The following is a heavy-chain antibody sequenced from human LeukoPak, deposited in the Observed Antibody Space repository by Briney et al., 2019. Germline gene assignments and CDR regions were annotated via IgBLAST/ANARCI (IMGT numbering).Heavy chain of an antibody. J-gene: IGHJ4*02. CDR3: SRGAPLWGCASTSSDNVDC. Sequence: SETLSLTCTVSGGSISSYYWSWLRQPAGKGLEWIGRIYTSGSTNYNPSLESRVTIPVEKSKNQFALKLTYVTGPEQARLFLSRGAPLWGCASTSSDNVDCWGQGTLVTVSS. CDR1: GGSISSYY. V-gene: IGHV4-4*07. D-gene: IGHD7-27*01. CDR2: IYTSGST.